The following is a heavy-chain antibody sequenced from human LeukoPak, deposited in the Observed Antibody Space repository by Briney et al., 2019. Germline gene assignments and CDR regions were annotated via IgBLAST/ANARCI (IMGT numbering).Heavy chain of an antibody. Sequence: GGSLRLSCAASGFTFSSYWMSWVRQAPGKGLEWVANIKQDGSEKYYVDSVKGRFTISRDNAKNSLYLQMNSLRAEDTAVYYCARRPDYYDSSGYYHFDYWGQGTLVTVSS. CDR2: IKQDGSEK. V-gene: IGHV3-7*01. J-gene: IGHJ4*02. CDR1: GFTFSSYW. D-gene: IGHD3-22*01. CDR3: ARRPDYYDSSGYYHFDY.